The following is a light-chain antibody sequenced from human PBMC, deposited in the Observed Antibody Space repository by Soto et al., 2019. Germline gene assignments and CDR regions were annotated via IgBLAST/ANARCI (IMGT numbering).Light chain of an antibody. CDR2: EGS. CDR1: SSDVGSYNL. Sequence: QSVLTQPASVSGSHGQSITISFTGTSSDVGSYNLVSWYQHHPGKAPKLMIYEGSKRPSGVSNRFSASKSGHTASLTISGLQAEDEADYYCCSYAGSRTYVVVGGGTKLTVL. CDR3: CSYAGSRTYVV. J-gene: IGLJ2*01. V-gene: IGLV2-23*01.